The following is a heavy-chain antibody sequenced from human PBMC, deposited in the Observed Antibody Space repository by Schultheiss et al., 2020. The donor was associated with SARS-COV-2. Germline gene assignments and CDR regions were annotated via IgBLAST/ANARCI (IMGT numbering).Heavy chain of an antibody. J-gene: IGHJ1*01. CDR2: SI. CDR1: GASFSG. V-gene: IGHV4-34*01. D-gene: IGHD2-15*01. CDR3: ASTSDIVVAVATT. Sequence: SETLSLTCIVYGASFSGCASPQGRGWRALGKSINNSSLKSRVTISIDTSKKQLSLKLSSVTAADTAVYYCASTSDIVVAVATTWGQGTLVTVSS.